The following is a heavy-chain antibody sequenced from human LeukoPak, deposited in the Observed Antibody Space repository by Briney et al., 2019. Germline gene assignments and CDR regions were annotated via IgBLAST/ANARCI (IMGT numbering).Heavy chain of an antibody. D-gene: IGHD1-1*01. J-gene: IGHJ4*02. Sequence: GGSLRLSCAASGFTFSSYRMNWVRQAPGRGLEWVSSISSSSSYIYYADSLKGRFTISRDNAKNSLHLQMNSLRAEDTAVYYCVRDGWNDDYWGQGTLVTVSS. V-gene: IGHV3-21*01. CDR3: VRDGWNDDY. CDR2: ISSSSSYI. CDR1: GFTFSSYR.